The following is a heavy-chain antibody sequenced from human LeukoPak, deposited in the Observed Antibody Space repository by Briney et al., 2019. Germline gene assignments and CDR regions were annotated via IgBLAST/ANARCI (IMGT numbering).Heavy chain of an antibody. J-gene: IGHJ5*02. Sequence: SETLSLTCAVFGGSFSGYYWSWIRQPPGKGLEWIGEINHSGSTNYNPSLKSRVTISVDTSKNQFSLKLSSVTAADTAVYYCARGLAYYYGPGSLKFRCFDPWGQGTLVTVSS. CDR2: INHSGST. V-gene: IGHV4-34*01. CDR1: GGSFSGYY. D-gene: IGHD3-10*01. CDR3: ARGLAYYYGPGSLKFRCFDP.